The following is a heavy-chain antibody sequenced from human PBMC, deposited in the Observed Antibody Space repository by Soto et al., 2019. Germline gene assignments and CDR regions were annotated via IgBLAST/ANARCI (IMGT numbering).Heavy chain of an antibody. V-gene: IGHV3-7*03. CDR3: ASEDFYDGSGYPGGGYYYGMDV. J-gene: IGHJ6*02. CDR1: GFIFSSYW. D-gene: IGHD3-22*01. CDR2: IKQGGSEK. Sequence: LRLSCAASGFIFSSYWMNWVRQAPGKGLEWAANIKQGGSEKYYVDSVKGRFTISRDNAKNSLYLQMNSLRAEDTAVYHCASEDFYDGSGYPGGGYYYGMDVWGQGTTVTVSS.